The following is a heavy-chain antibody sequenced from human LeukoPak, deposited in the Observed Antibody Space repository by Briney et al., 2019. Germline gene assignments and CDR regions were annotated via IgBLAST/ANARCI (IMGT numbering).Heavy chain of an antibody. CDR2: LYYSGST. V-gene: IGHV4-39*07. D-gene: IGHD3-9*01. CDR3: ARDRVDILTAFYSRSFHI. J-gene: IGHJ3*02. CDR1: GGSISSRSYY. Sequence: SETLSLTCTVSGGSISSRSYYWGWIRQPPGKGLEWIGSLYYSGSTYYNPSLKSRVTISVDESKRQVSLTLTSVTAADTAVYYCARDRVDILTAFYSRSFHIWGQGTMVTVSS.